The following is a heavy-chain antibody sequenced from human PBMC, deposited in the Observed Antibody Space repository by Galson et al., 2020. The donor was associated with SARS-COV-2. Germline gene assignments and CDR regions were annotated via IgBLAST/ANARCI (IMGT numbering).Heavy chain of an antibody. CDR1: GFTFSRSA. J-gene: IGHJ2*01. D-gene: IGHD1-26*01. CDR2: IRSKANSYTP. V-gene: IGHV3-73*01. Sequence: GGSLRLSCAGSGFTFSRSAMHLVRQASGKGLDQVRLIRSKANSYTPAYDASVKGRFTISRDDSKNTGYLQMNSLKNEDTAVYYVTRNVVGATIGGYFDLWGRGTLVTVSS. CDR3: TRNVVGATIGGYFDL.